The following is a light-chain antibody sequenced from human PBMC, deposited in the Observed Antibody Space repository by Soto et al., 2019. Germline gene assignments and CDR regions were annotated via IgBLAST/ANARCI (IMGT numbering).Light chain of an antibody. CDR2: GAS. Sequence: EIVLTQSPATLYVSPGEGATLSCRASQGVSSNLAWYQQKPGHAPRLLIYGASNRATDIPARFSGSGSGTEFTLTIGSLQSEDFAVYYCQQYHNWPPLTFGGGTKVEIK. CDR1: QGVSSN. V-gene: IGKV3-15*01. J-gene: IGKJ4*01. CDR3: QQYHNWPPLT.